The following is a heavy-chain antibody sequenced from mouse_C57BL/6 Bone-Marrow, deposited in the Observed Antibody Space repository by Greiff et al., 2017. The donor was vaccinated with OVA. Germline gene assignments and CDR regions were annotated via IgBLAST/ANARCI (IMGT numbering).Heavy chain of an antibody. CDR2: IYIGNGYT. J-gene: IGHJ3*01. D-gene: IGHD2-5*01. CDR3: ARSLYYSKGAWFAY. CDR1: GYTFTSYG. V-gene: IGHV1-58*01. Sequence: VQLQQSGAELVRPGSSVQMSCKPSGYTFTSYGINWVKQRPGQGLEWIGYIYIGNGYTEYNEKFKGKATLTSDTSSSTAYMQLSSLTSEDSAIYFCARSLYYSKGAWFAYWGQVTLVTVSA.